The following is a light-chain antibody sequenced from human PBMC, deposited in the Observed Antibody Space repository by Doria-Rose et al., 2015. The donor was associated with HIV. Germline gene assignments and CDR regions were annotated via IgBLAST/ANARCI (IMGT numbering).Light chain of an antibody. CDR3: QQYGSSPGT. CDR2: GAS. CDR1: QSVNTNY. V-gene: IGKV3-20*01. Sequence: ATLSCRASQSVNTNYLAWYQQKSGQAPRLLIYGASNRATAIPDRFSGSGSGTDFTLTISRLDPEDFAVYYCQQYGSSPGTFGQGTKVEIK. J-gene: IGKJ1*01.